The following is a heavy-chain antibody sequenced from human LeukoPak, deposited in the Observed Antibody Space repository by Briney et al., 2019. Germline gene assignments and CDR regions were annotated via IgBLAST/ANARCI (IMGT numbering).Heavy chain of an antibody. CDR1: EFTFMNYA. J-gene: IGHJ5*02. Sequence: PGGSLRLSCSASEFTFMNYAMHWVRQAPGKGLEYVSSISSNGGSTYYADSVKGRFTITRDNSKNTLYLQMSSLRPEDTAVYYCVKDGADYGENGWFDPWGQGTLVTVSS. D-gene: IGHD4-17*01. CDR2: ISSNGGST. V-gene: IGHV3-64D*06. CDR3: VKDGADYGENGWFDP.